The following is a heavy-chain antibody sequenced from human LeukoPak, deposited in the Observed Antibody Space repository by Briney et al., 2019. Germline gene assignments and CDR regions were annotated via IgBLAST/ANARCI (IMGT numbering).Heavy chain of an antibody. V-gene: IGHV3-30*04. CDR1: GLTFRSYA. CDR2: ISYDGRNK. Sequence: QTGGSLRLSCAASGLTFRSYAMHWVRQAPGKGLEWVAVISYDGRNKNYADSVKGRFTISRDNSKNTLYLQMNSLRAEDTALYYCAKERGYSTSPYFDYWGQGTLVTVSS. CDR3: AKERGYSTSPYFDY. J-gene: IGHJ4*02. D-gene: IGHD6-6*01.